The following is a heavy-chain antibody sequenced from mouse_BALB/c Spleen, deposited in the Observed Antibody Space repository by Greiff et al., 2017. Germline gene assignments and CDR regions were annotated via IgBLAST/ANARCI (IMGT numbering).Heavy chain of an antibody. Sequence: EVQLQESGPGLVKPSQSLSLTCTVTGYSITSDYAWNWIRQFPGNKLEWMGYISYSGSTSYNPSLKSRISITRDTSKNQFFLQLNSVTTEDTATYYCARGGGYGSSYGRFAYWGQGTLVTVSA. CDR1: GYSITSDYA. CDR3: ARGGGYGSSYGRFAY. CDR2: ISYSGST. D-gene: IGHD1-1*01. J-gene: IGHJ3*01. V-gene: IGHV3-2*02.